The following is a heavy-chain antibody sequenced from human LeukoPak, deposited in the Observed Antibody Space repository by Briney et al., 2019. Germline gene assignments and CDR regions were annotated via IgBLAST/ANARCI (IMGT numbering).Heavy chain of an antibody. Sequence: PSETLSLTCSVSGGSLRKYYWRCIPQPPGKGLEGIGYIYYSGNTHYNPSLKSRVTISVDTSKNQFSLNLRSVTAADTAMYYCARGGPRLYYYYMDVWGQGTLVTVSS. CDR3: ARGGPRLYYYYMDV. CDR2: IYYSGNT. V-gene: IGHV4-59*01. CDR1: GGSLRKYY. D-gene: IGHD3-22*01. J-gene: IGHJ6*03.